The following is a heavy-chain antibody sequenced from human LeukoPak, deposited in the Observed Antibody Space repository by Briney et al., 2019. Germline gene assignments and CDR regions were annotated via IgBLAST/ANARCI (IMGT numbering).Heavy chain of an antibody. J-gene: IGHJ4*02. D-gene: IGHD3-10*01. V-gene: IGHV3-30*18. CDR3: AKQPLVRGGWYFDY. CDR2: ISYDGSNK. Sequence: GRSLRLSCAASGFTFSGYGMHWVRQAPGKGLEGVAVISYDGSNKYYADSVKGRFTISRDNSKNTLYLQMNSLRTEDTAVYYCAKQPLVRGGWYFDYWGQGTLVTVSS. CDR1: GFTFSGYG.